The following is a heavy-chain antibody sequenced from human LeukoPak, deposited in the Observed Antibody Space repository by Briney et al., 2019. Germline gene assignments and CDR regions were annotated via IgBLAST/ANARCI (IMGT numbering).Heavy chain of an antibody. J-gene: IGHJ5*02. CDR3: ARPTYYYDSSGYLTDLNWFDP. CDR2: INPNSGGT. V-gene: IGHV1-2*02. CDR1: GYTFTGYY. D-gene: IGHD3-22*01. Sequence: GASVKVSCKACGYTFTGYYMHWVRQAPGQGLEWMGWINPNSGGTNYAQKCQGRVTMTRDTSISTAYMELSRLRSDDTAVYYCARPTYYYDSSGYLTDLNWFDPWGQGTLVTVSS.